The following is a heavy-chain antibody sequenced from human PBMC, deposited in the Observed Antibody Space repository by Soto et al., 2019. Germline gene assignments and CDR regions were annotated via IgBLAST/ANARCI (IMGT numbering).Heavy chain of an antibody. CDR2: IKSKTDGGTT. Sequence: GGSLRLSCAASDFTFNNAWMNWVRQAPGKGLEWVGRIKSKTDGGTTDYAAPVKGRFTISRDDSKNTLYLQMNSLKTEDTAVYYCTTDPPAYSRAIDCWGQGTLVTVSS. CDR3: TTDPPAYSRAIDC. D-gene: IGHD6-13*01. J-gene: IGHJ4*02. CDR1: DFTFNNAW. V-gene: IGHV3-15*07.